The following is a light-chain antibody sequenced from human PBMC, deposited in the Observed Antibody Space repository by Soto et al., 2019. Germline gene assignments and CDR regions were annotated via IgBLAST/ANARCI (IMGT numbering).Light chain of an antibody. CDR2: QVT. CDR1: SSDIGGYYY. Sequence: QSALTQPASVSGSPGQSITISCTGTSSDIGGYYYVSWYQHPPGKAPKLLIYQVTNRPSRVSNRFSGSKSGNTASLTISGLQADDEADYYCTTYESSDIFYVFGTGTKVTVL. V-gene: IGLV2-14*01. J-gene: IGLJ1*01. CDR3: TTYESSDIFYV.